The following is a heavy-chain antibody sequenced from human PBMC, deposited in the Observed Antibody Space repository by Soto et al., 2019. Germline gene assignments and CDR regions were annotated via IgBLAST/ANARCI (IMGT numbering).Heavy chain of an antibody. CDR3: ARDDFTTGFHLFDY. J-gene: IGHJ4*02. V-gene: IGHV1-2*04. CDR1: GYTFTGYY. D-gene: IGHD1-1*01. CDR2: INPNSGGT. Sequence: ASVKVSCKASGYTFTGYYMHWVRQAPGQGLEWMGWINPNSGGTNYAQKFQGWVTMTRDTSISTAYMELSRLRSDDTAVYYCARDDFTTGFHLFDYWGQGTLVTVSS.